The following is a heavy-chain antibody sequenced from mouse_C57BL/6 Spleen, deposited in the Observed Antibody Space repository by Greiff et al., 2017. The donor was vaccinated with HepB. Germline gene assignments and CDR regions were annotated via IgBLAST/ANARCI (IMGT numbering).Heavy chain of an antibody. V-gene: IGHV1-55*01. CDR1: GYTFTSYW. CDR2: IYPGSGST. CDR3: ARGGYDSYYYAMDY. D-gene: IGHD1-1*02. J-gene: IGHJ4*01. Sequence: VQLQQSGAELVKPGASVKMSCKASGYTFTSYWITWVKQRPGQGLEWIGDIYPGSGSTNYNEKFKSKATLTVDTSSSTAYMQLSSLTSEEAAVYYCARGGYDSYYYAMDYWGQGTSVTVSS.